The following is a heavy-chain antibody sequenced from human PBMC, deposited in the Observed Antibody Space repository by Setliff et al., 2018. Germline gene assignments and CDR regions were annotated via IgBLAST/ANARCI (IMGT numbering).Heavy chain of an antibody. V-gene: IGHV4-39*07. CDR1: GASVGSSNYY. J-gene: IGHJ5*02. CDR2: VFYNGNT. CDR3: ARDNKWGNSYSGSGTYSRWFDP. Sequence: PSETLSLTCIVPGASVGSSNYYWGWVRQSPEKGLQWVGSVFYNGNTYYNPSLKGRVTVSVDRSNNQFSLKLSYVTAADTAVYFCARDNKWGNSYSGSGTYSRWFDPWGQGALVTVSS. D-gene: IGHD3-10*01.